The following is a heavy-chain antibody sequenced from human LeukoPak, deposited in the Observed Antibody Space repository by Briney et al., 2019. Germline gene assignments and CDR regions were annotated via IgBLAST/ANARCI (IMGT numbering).Heavy chain of an antibody. CDR3: ARQDSYWYFDL. CDR1: GGSISSYY. CDR2: IYYSGST. J-gene: IGHJ2*01. D-gene: IGHD3-22*01. Sequence: SETLSLTCTVSGGSISSYYWSWIRQPPGKGLEWIGSIYYSGSTYYNPSLKSRVTISVDTSKNQFSLKLSSVTAADTAVYYCARQDSYWYFDLWGRGTLVTVSS. V-gene: IGHV4-59*05.